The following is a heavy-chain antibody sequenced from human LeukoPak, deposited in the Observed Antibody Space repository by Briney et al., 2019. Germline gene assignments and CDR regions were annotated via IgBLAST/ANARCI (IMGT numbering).Heavy chain of an antibody. Sequence: PGGSLKLSCAASGFTFSTYDMRWVRQAPGKGLEWLSTITTRSSNTYYAEPAKGRFTISRDDAKNSLHLQMNSLRAEDTPVYYCGRHFNYWGQGTLVTVAS. CDR2: ITTRSSNT. J-gene: IGHJ4*02. V-gene: IGHV3-21*01. CDR3: GRHFNY. CDR1: GFTFSTYD.